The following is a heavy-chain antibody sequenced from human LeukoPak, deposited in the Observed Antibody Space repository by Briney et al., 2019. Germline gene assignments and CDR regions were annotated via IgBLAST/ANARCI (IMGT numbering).Heavy chain of an antibody. J-gene: IGHJ6*02. Sequence: GGSLRLSCAASGFTFSSYGMHWVRQAPGKGLEWVAVISYDGSNKYYADSVKGRFTISRDNSKNTLYLQMNSLRAEDTAVYYCAKDPIDTAMPNYGMDVWGQGTTVTVSS. V-gene: IGHV3-30*18. CDR3: AKDPIDTAMPNYGMDV. CDR2: ISYDGSNK. CDR1: GFTFSSYG. D-gene: IGHD5-18*01.